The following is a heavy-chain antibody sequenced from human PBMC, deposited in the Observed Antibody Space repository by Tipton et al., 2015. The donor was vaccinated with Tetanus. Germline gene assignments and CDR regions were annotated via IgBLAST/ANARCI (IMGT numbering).Heavy chain of an antibody. CDR1: GLFFHNAW. Sequence: SLRLSCTTSGLFFHNAWLNWVRQGPGKGLEWVGRIKSKTDGGTTDYAGSVKDRFSISRHDSKNTLILLKNSLKIEATAVYYCTTSGIVGSGSRVDYGGRGTRVTVSS. D-gene: IGHD1-26*01. CDR3: TTSGIVGSGSRVDY. CDR2: IKSKTDGGTT. V-gene: IGHV3-15*07. J-gene: IGHJ4*02.